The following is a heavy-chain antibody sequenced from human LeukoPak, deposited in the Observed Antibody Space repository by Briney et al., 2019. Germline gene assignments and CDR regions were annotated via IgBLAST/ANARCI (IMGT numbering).Heavy chain of an antibody. V-gene: IGHV3-74*01. CDR2: IKSDGSTT. J-gene: IGHJ4*02. Sequence: GGSLRLSCAASGFTFSSYWMHWVRQAPGKGLVWVSRIKSDGSTTTYADSVKGRFTISRDNAKNTLYLQMNSLRAQDTAVYYCSRSVDYHFDYRGQGTLVTVSS. D-gene: IGHD3-16*01. CDR1: GFTFSSYW. CDR3: SRSVDYHFDY.